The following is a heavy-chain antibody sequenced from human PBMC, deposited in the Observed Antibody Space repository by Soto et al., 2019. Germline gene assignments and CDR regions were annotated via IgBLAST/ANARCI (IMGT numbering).Heavy chain of an antibody. D-gene: IGHD4-17*01. CDR1: GGTFSSYA. CDR2: IIPIFGTA. CDR3: ARDSGGTTVAFGMDV. V-gene: IGHV1-69*01. Sequence: QVQLVQSGAEVRKPGSSVKVSCKASGGTFSSYAISWVRQAPGQGLEWMGGIIPIFGTANYAQKVQGRVTITADEATSTAYMELSSLRSEDTAVYYCARDSGGTTVAFGMDVWGQGTTVTVSS. J-gene: IGHJ6*02.